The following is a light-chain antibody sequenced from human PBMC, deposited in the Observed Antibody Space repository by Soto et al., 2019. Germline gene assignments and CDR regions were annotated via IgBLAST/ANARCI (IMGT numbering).Light chain of an antibody. Sequence: EIVLTQSPGTLSLSPGERATLSCWAGQTVTSTYLAWYQQKPGQAPRLLIYATSSRATGIPDRFSGSGSGTDFTLTISRLEPEDSAVYYCQEFGNSRTFGQGTKLEIK. CDR3: QEFGNSRT. J-gene: IGKJ2*01. CDR2: ATS. V-gene: IGKV3-20*01. CDR1: QTVTSTY.